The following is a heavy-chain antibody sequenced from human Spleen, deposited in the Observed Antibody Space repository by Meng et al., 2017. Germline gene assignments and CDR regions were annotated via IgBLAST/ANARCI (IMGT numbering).Heavy chain of an antibody. CDR2: IWYDGSNT. Sequence: GESLKISCAASGFTFSNYAMHWVRQAPGEGLEWVALIWYDGSNTYYADSVKGRFTISRDKSKNTLNLQMNSLRAEDTAVYYCARGQHYTILTNYYKEGPDFDYWGQGTLVTVSS. V-gene: IGHV3-33*01. J-gene: IGHJ4*02. D-gene: IGHD3-9*01. CDR3: ARGQHYTILTNYYKEGPDFDY. CDR1: GFTFSNYA.